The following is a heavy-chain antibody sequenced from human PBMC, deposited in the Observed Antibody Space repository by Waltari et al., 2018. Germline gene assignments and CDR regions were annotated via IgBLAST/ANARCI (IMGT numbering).Heavy chain of an antibody. D-gene: IGHD3-10*01. CDR2: IYPSDSDT. Sequence: QLVQPGAEVIKAGEPLKIPCTGSGYNFNTYWVAWVRQMPGKGLEWMGIIYPSDSDTRYSPSFQGQVTISADKSINTVYLQWSSLEASDTATYYCARGSRDDWFDPWGQGTLVTVSS. V-gene: IGHV5-51*03. J-gene: IGHJ5*02. CDR1: GYNFNTYW. CDR3: ARGSRDDWFDP.